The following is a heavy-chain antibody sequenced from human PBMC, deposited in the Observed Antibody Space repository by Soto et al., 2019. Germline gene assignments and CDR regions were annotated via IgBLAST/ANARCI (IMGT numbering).Heavy chain of an antibody. J-gene: IGHJ3*01. CDR3: ATWHEREHAYDV. CDR1: GLTISGKTY. CDR2: LYDVDGS. Sequence: DVQLVESGGGLIQPGESLRLSCAAFGLTISGKTYVAWVRQAPGKGLEWVSGLYDVDGSFYADSVMGRFTTSSDSYKTTVYLQMNDLRPDDTAVYYCATWHEREHAYDVWGQGTTVTVSS. V-gene: IGHV3-53*01. D-gene: IGHD1-1*01.